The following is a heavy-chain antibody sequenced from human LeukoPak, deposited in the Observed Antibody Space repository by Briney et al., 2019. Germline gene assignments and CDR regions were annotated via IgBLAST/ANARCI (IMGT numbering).Heavy chain of an antibody. D-gene: IGHD3-10*01. Sequence: ASVTVSCKASGYAFTGYNMHWVRQAPGQGLEWMGWINPNSGGTNYAQKFQGRVTMTRDTSISTAYMELSRLSSDDTAVYYCARGGIWFGELWDWYFDLWGRGTLVTVSS. J-gene: IGHJ2*01. CDR1: GYAFTGYN. CDR3: ARGGIWFGELWDWYFDL. CDR2: INPNSGGT. V-gene: IGHV1-2*02.